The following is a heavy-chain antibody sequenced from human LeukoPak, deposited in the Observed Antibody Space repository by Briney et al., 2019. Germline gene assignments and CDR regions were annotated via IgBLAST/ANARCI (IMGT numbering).Heavy chain of an antibody. CDR3: ASYDILTGYFDY. V-gene: IGHV4-39*01. J-gene: IGHJ4*02. CDR2: IYYSGST. Sequence: SETLSLTCTVSGGSISSSSYYWGWIRQPPGKGLEWIGSIYYSGSTYYNPSLKSRGTISVDTSKNQFSLKLSSVTAADTAVYYCASYDILTGYFDYWGQGTLVTVSS. CDR1: GGSISSSSYY. D-gene: IGHD3-9*01.